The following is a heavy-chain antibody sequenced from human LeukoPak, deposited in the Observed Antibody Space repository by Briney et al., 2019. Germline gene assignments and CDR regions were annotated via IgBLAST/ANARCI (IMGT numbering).Heavy chain of an antibody. V-gene: IGHV4-31*03. CDR2: IYYSGST. CDR1: GGSISSGGYS. J-gene: IGHJ6*02. D-gene: IGHD3-16*01. Sequence: TSQTLSLTCTVSGGSISSGGYSWSWIRQHPGKGLEWIGYIYYSGSTYYNPSLKSRVTISVDTSKNQFSLKLSSVTAADTAVYYCARDSRGGHYYGMDVWGQGTTVTVSS. CDR3: ARDSRGGHYYGMDV.